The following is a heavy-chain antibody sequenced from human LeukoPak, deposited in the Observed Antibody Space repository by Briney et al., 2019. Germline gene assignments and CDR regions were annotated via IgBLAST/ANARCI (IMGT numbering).Heavy chain of an antibody. J-gene: IGHJ4*02. V-gene: IGHV1-18*01. CDR3: ARYIAVAGYFDY. CDR1: GYTFTSYG. CDR2: NSAYNGNT. D-gene: IGHD6-19*01. Sequence: ASMTVSCKASGYTFTSYGTSWVRQAHEHGREWIGWNSAYNGNTNYAQKLQSRVTMTTDTSTSTAYRELRSLRPDDTAVYYCARYIAVAGYFDYWGQGTLVTVSS.